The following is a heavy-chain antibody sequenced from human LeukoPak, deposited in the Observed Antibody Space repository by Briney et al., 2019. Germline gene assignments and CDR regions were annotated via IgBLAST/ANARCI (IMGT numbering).Heavy chain of an antibody. J-gene: IGHJ4*02. Sequence: GGSLRLSCAASGFTFSSYGMHWVCQAPGKGLEWVAFIRYDGSNKYYADSVKGRFTISRDNSKNTLYLQMNSLRAEDTAVYYCASFPSRGTPEVLDYWGQGTLVTVSS. CDR2: IRYDGSNK. D-gene: IGHD1-14*01. CDR3: ASFPSRGTPEVLDY. CDR1: GFTFSSYG. V-gene: IGHV3-30*02.